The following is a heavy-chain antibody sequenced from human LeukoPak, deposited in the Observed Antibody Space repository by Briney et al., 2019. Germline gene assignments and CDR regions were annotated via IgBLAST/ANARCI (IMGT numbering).Heavy chain of an antibody. Sequence: ASVKVSCKASGYTFTSYAMHWVRQAPGQRLEWMGWINAGNGNTKYSQKFQGRVTITRDTSASTAYMELSSLRFEDTAVYYCAREYSGSYSFDYWGQGTLVTVSS. V-gene: IGHV1-3*01. CDR2: INAGNGNT. CDR1: GYTFTSYA. CDR3: AREYSGSYSFDY. D-gene: IGHD1-26*01. J-gene: IGHJ4*02.